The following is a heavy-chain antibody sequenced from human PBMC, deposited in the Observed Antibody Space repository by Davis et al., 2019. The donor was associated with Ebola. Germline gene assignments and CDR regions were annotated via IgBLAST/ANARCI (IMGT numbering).Heavy chain of an antibody. J-gene: IGHJ4*02. CDR1: GFTFSSYA. V-gene: IGHV3-64D*06. Sequence: GESLKIPCSASGFTFSSYAMHWVRQAPGKGLESVSRISTNGETIYHAESVKGRFTISRDNSKGTLYLQMRSLRTEDTAVYYCVKDRFTVVVVHGGFDFWGQGALVTVSS. CDR2: ISTNGETI. D-gene: IGHD2-15*01. CDR3: VKDRFTVVVVHGGFDF.